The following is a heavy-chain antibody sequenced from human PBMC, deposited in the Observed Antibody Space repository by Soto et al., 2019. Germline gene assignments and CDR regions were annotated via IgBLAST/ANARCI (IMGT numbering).Heavy chain of an antibody. CDR2: IIPLFGTA. J-gene: IGHJ4*02. V-gene: IGHV1-69*06. CDR3: ASKAACGGDCYAFDS. Sequence: QVYLVQSGAEVKKPGSSVKISCKASGGIFSSNTINWVRQAAGQGLEWMGGIIPLFGTANYAEKFQGRVTITADNSTKTEYMELTSLRSEATAVYYCASKAACGGDCYAFDSWGQGTLVTVSS. CDR1: GGIFSSNT. D-gene: IGHD2-21*02.